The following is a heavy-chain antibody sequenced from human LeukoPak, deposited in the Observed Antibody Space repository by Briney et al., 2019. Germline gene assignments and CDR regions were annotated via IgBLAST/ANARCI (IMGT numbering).Heavy chain of an antibody. V-gene: IGHV4-38-2*01. CDR2: IYHSGST. Sequence: SETLSLTCAVSGYSISSGYYWGWVRQPPGKGLEWIGSIYHSGSTYYNPPLKSRVTISVDTSKNQFSLKLSSVTAADTAVYYCALVRYFDWLSRTTFDPWGQGTLVTVSS. D-gene: IGHD3-9*01. CDR1: GYSISSGYY. J-gene: IGHJ5*02. CDR3: ALVRYFDWLSRTTFDP.